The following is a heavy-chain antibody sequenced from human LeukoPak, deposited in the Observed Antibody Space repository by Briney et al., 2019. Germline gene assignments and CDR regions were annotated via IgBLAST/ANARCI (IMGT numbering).Heavy chain of an antibody. CDR1: GYSISSGYY. J-gene: IGHJ6*03. CDR3: ARRGDCSSTSCYTGGYYYYYMDV. V-gene: IGHV4-38-2*02. Sequence: SETLSLTCTVSGYSISSGYYWGWIRQPPGEGLEWIGSIYHSGSTYYNPSLKSRVTISVDTSKNQFSLKLSSVTAADTAVYYCARRGDCSSTSCYTGGYYYYYMDVWGKGTTVTVSS. CDR2: IYHSGST. D-gene: IGHD2-2*02.